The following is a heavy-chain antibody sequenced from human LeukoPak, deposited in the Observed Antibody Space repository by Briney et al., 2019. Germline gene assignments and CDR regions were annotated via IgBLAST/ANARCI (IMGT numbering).Heavy chain of an antibody. Sequence: PSETLSLTCTVSGDSIRSSGYYWGWIRQPPGKGLEWIGSIYYSGATNYNPSLKSRLTMSVDTSKNQFSLKLNSVTAADTAVYYCARHRQLVHWFDPWGQGILVTVSS. CDR1: GDSIRSSGYY. CDR2: IYYSGAT. J-gene: IGHJ5*02. V-gene: IGHV4-61*05. D-gene: IGHD6-6*01. CDR3: ARHRQLVHWFDP.